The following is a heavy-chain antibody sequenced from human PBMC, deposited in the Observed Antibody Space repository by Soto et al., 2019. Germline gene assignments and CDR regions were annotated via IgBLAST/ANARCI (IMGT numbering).Heavy chain of an antibody. CDR2: ISYDGSNK. CDR3: ARAGVTMVRGVITDYYGTDV. Sequence: GGSLRLSCAASGFTFSSYAMHWVRQAPGKGLEWVAVISYDGSNKYYADAVKGRFTISRDNSKNTLYLQMNSLRAEDTAVYYCARAGVTMVRGVITDYYGTDVWGQGTTVTVSS. D-gene: IGHD3-10*01. V-gene: IGHV3-30-3*01. J-gene: IGHJ6*02. CDR1: GFTFSSYA.